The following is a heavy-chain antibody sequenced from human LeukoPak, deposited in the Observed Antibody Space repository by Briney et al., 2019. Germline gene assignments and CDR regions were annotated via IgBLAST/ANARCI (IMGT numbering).Heavy chain of an antibody. Sequence: PGGSLRLSCAASGFTFSDYYMSWIRQAPGKGLEWVSYISSSGSTKYYADSVKGRFTISRDNTKKSLYLQMNSLRAKDTAVYYCARGYCSSSSCHHWNWFDPWGQGTLVTVSS. CDR3: ARGYCSSSSCHHWNWFDP. CDR1: GFTFSDYY. V-gene: IGHV3-11*01. D-gene: IGHD2-2*01. CDR2: ISSSGSTK. J-gene: IGHJ5*02.